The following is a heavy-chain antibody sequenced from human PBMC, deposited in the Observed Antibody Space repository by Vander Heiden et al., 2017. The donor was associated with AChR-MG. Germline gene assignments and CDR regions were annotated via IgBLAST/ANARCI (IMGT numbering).Heavy chain of an antibody. CDR1: GFTFDDYA. J-gene: IGHJ6*03. V-gene: IGHV3-9*01. CDR3: ARGDYWSGYRHYYMDA. D-gene: IGHD3-3*01. CDR2: IIWNSATI. Sequence: EVQLVESGGGLAQPGNSLRLSCDGSGFTFDDYAMHWVRQVPGKGPEWIAHIIWNSATIHYADSVKGRFTISRDDAKNSLYLQMDNLRPEDTAFYYCARGDYWSGYRHYYMDAWGRGTTVTVAS.